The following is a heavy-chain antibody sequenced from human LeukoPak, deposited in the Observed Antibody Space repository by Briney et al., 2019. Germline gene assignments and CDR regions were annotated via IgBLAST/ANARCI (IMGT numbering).Heavy chain of an antibody. CDR3: ARADYGGNSVSDP. Sequence: SETLSLTCTVSGGSLSSYYWSWIRQPPGKGLEGIGDIYYSGSTYYNPSLKRRVTISVDTSKNQFSLKLSSVTAADTAVYYCARADYGGNSVSDPWGQGTLVTVSS. D-gene: IGHD4-23*01. V-gene: IGHV4-30-4*08. CDR2: IYYSGST. J-gene: IGHJ5*02. CDR1: GGSLSSYY.